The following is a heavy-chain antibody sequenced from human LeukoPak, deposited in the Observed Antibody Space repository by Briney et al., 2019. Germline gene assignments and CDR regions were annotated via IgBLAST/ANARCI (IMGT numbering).Heavy chain of an antibody. Sequence: TTSETPSLTCTVSGGSITSYYWSWIRQPPGKGLEWIGYIYYSGSTNYNPSLKSRVTISVDTSKNQFSLKLSSVTAADTAMYYCARLRLGELSLVDYWGQGTLVTVSS. CDR1: GGSITSYY. V-gene: IGHV4-59*08. D-gene: IGHD3-16*02. CDR3: ARLRLGELSLVDY. CDR2: IYYSGST. J-gene: IGHJ4*02.